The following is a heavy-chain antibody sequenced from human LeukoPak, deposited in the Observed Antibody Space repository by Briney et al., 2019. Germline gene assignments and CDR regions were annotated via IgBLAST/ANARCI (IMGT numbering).Heavy chain of an antibody. CDR1: GFTFSAYW. CDR2: IREDGSEK. D-gene: IGHD6-13*01. J-gene: IGHJ4*02. V-gene: IGHV3-7*01. Sequence: PGGSLRLSCAASGFTFSAYWMSWVRQAPGKGLEWVATIREDGSEKYYVDSVKGRFTISRDNAKNSLYLQMNSLRAEDTAVYYCTRTGYRSNWYVPNWGQGTLVTVSS. CDR3: TRTGYRSNWYVPN.